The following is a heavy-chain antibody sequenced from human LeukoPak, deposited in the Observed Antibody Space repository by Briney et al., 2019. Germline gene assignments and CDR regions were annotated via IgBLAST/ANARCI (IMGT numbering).Heavy chain of an antibody. J-gene: IGHJ3*01. CDR3: AKAYLNSRAAAGNDAFDV. CDR1: GFTFSDYY. Sequence: GGSLRLSCAASGFTFSDYYMSWIRQAPGKGLECVSYISSSGNTTYHADSVKGRFTISRDNAKNSLYLQMSSLRAEDTAIYYCAKAYLNSRAAAGNDAFDVWGQGTMITVSS. V-gene: IGHV3-11*01. D-gene: IGHD6-13*01. CDR2: ISSSGNTT.